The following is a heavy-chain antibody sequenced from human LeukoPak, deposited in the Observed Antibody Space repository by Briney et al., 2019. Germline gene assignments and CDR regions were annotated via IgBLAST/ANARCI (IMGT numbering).Heavy chain of an antibody. CDR3: ARDHRYCSSTSCSGRFDP. Sequence: SRTLSLTCTVSGGSISSGGYYWSWIRQHPGKGLEWIGYIYYSGSTYYNPSLKSRVTISVDTSKNQFSLKLSSVTAADTAVYYCARDHRYCSSTSCSGRFDPWGQGTLVTVSS. D-gene: IGHD2-2*01. V-gene: IGHV4-31*03. CDR2: IYYSGST. J-gene: IGHJ5*02. CDR1: GGSISSGGYY.